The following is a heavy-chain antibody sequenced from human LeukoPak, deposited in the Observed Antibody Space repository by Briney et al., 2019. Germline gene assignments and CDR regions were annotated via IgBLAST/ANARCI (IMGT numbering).Heavy chain of an antibody. V-gene: IGHV3-74*01. D-gene: IGHD2-2*01. CDR2: INSDGSST. CDR1: GFTFSSYW. Sequence: GGSLRLSCAASGFTFSSYWMHWVRQAPGKGLVWFSRINSDGSSTSYADSVKGRFTISRDNAKNTLYLQMNSLRAEDTAVYYCARWPNIVVVPAAPYGGHGMDVWGQGTTVTVSS. CDR3: ARWPNIVVVPAAPYGGHGMDV. J-gene: IGHJ6*02.